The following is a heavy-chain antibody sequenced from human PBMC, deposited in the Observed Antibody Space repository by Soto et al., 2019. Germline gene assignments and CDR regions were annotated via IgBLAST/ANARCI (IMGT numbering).Heavy chain of an antibody. V-gene: IGHV3-30*04. Sequence: VQLVESGGGVVQPGRSLRLSCAASGFTFTSYTMHWVRQAPGKGLEWVTVISSDGRNKCYADSVKGRFTISRDNSKNALYLQMNSVRAEDTAVYCCATDVAQGWYFDLWGRGTLVTVCS. CDR2: ISSDGRNK. CDR1: GFTFTSYT. J-gene: IGHJ2*01. CDR3: ATDVAQGWYFDL.